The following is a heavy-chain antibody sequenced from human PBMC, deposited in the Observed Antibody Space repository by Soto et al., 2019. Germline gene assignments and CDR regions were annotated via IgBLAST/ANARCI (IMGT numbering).Heavy chain of an antibody. D-gene: IGHD6-19*01. CDR3: ARDGIAVAGRGRYYFDY. Sequence: ASVKVSCKASGYTFTGYYMHWVRQAPGQGLEWMGWINPNSGGTNYAQKFQGWVTMTRDTSISTAYMELSRLRSDDTAVYYCARDGIAVAGRGRYYFDYWGQGTLVTVSS. CDR2: INPNSGGT. J-gene: IGHJ4*02. V-gene: IGHV1-2*04. CDR1: GYTFTGYY.